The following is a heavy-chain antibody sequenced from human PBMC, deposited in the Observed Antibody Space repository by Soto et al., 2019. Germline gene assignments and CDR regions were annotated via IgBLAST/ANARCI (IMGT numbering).Heavy chain of an antibody. V-gene: IGHV3-23*01. J-gene: IGHJ4*02. Sequence: GGSLRLSCAASGFSFAGYALTWVRLDPGEGLEWVASISGGGGSTYYADSVKGRFSISRDNSNRMVYLQMGSLAAGDTAVYYCAKTATYNGYYIAFDEWCQGTRVTDS. D-gene: IGHD3-3*01. CDR3: AKTATYNGYYIAFDE. CDR1: GFSFAGYA. CDR2: ISGGGGST.